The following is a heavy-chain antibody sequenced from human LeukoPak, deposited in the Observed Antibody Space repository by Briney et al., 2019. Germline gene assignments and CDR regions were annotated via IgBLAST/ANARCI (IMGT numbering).Heavy chain of an antibody. J-gene: IGHJ3*02. V-gene: IGHV3-74*03. CDR3: ARDEADAFDI. Sequence: GGSLRLSCAASGFTFRSYWMHWVRQAPGKGLVWVSHINIDGSTTTYADSVKGRLNISRDNAKKTLYLQMNSLRAEDTAVYYCARDEADAFDIWGQGTMVTVSS. CDR2: INIDGSTT. CDR1: GFTFRSYW.